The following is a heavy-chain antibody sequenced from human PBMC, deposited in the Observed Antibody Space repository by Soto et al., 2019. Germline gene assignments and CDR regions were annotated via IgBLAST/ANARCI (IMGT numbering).Heavy chain of an antibody. CDR2: INHSGST. D-gene: IGHD3-3*01. V-gene: IGHV4-34*01. CDR3: ARVYITIFGVVKSSYYYGMDV. J-gene: IGHJ6*02. Sequence: SETLSLTCAVYGGSFSGYYWSWIRQPPGKGLEWIGEINHSGSTNYNPSLKSRVTISVDTSKNQFSLKLSSVTAADTAVYYCARVYITIFGVVKSSYYYGMDVWGQGTTVTVSS. CDR1: GGSFSGYY.